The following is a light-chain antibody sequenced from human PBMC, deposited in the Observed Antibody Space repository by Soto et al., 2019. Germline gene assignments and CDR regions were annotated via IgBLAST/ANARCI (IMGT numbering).Light chain of an antibody. Sequence: DILMTQSPPSLSAPVGDRVTITCQASHDITRYLNWYQRKPGKAPKLLIYDVSNLETGVPSRFSGSGSGTEFTFTISSLQPEDIATYYCQQYDNLPYTFGQGTRLEIK. CDR2: DVS. J-gene: IGKJ2*01. CDR1: HDITRY. V-gene: IGKV1-33*01. CDR3: QQYDNLPYT.